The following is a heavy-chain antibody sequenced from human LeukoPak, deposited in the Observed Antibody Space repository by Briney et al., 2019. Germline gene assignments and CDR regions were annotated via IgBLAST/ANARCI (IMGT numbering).Heavy chain of an antibody. V-gene: IGHV7-4-1*02. Sequence: ASVKVSCKASGYTCTSYAMNWVRQGPGQGLEWMGWINTNTGNPTYAQGFTGRFVFSLDTSVSTAYLQISSLKAEDTAVYYCARDRIGYTAMAIDYWGQGTLVTVSS. CDR2: INTNTGNP. CDR3: ARDRIGYTAMAIDY. CDR1: GYTCTSYA. J-gene: IGHJ4*02. D-gene: IGHD5-18*01.